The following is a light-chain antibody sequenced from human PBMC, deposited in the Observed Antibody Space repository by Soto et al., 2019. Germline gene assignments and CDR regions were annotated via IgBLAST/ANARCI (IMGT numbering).Light chain of an antibody. CDR3: QQSYSTPPALT. Sequence: DIQMTQSPSSLSASVGDRVTITCRASQSISSYLNWYQQKPGKSPKLLIYAASSLQSGVPSRFSGSGSGTDFTLTISSLQPEDFATYNCQQSYSTPPALTFGGGTKVEIK. CDR2: AAS. V-gene: IGKV1-39*01. J-gene: IGKJ4*01. CDR1: QSISSY.